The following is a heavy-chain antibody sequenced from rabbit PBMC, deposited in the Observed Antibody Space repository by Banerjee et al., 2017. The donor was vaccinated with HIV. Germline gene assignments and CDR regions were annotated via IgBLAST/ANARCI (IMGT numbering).Heavy chain of an antibody. D-gene: IGHD4-2*01. CDR2: IGAGST. CDR1: GFSFSSSYW. CDR3: VRDAGYAGSNL. Sequence: QSLEESGGDLVKPGASLTLTCTASGFSFSSSYWICWVRQAPGKGLEWIACIGAGSTYYATWAKGRFTISKTSSTTVTLQMTSLTAADTATYFCVRDAGYAGSNLWGQGTLVTVS. J-gene: IGHJ4*01. V-gene: IGHV1S40*01.